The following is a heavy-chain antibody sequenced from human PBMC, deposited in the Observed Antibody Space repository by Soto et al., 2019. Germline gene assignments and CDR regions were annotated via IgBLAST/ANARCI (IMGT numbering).Heavy chain of an antibody. CDR2: ISSSSSYI. CDR3: ARGTYSSSPGYFDY. Sequence: EVQLVESGGGLVKPGGSLRLSCAASGFTFSRYSMNWVRQAPGKGLEWVSSISSSSSYIYYADSVKGRFTISRDNAKNSLYLQMNSLRAEDTAVYYCARGTYSSSPGYFDYWGQGTLVTVSS. J-gene: IGHJ4*02. V-gene: IGHV3-21*01. D-gene: IGHD6-6*01. CDR1: GFTFSRYS.